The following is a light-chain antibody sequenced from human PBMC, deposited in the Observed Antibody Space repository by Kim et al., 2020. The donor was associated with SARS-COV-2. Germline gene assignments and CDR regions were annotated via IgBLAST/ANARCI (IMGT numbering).Light chain of an antibody. CDR2: GAS. V-gene: IGKV3-15*01. Sequence: VFPEERATLSCRASQSVRSFLAWYQQKPGQAPRLLIYGASTRATGIPARFSGSGSGTEFTLTISSLQSEDFAVYYCQQYNNWPLYTFGQGTKLEIK. CDR3: QQYNNWPLYT. J-gene: IGKJ2*01. CDR1: QSVRSF.